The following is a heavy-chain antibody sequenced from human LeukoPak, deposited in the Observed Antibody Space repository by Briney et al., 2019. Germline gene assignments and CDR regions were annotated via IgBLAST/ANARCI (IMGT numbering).Heavy chain of an antibody. CDR1: GGSISSGSYY. V-gene: IGHV4-61*02. CDR3: ARAPMAPRGYYYYYMDV. CDR2: IYTSGST. Sequence: SQTLSLTCTVSGGSISSGSYYWSWIRQPAGKGLEWIGRIYTSGSTNYNPSLKSRVTISVDTSKNKFSLKLSSVTAADTAVYYCARAPMAPRGYYYYYMDVWGKGTTVTVSS. J-gene: IGHJ6*03. D-gene: IGHD3-10*01.